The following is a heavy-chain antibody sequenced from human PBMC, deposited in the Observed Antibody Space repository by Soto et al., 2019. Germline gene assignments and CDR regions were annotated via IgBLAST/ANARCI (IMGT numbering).Heavy chain of an antibody. CDR2: INYSGSA. CDR3: ANLPPRLVVVKTEIPT. D-gene: IGHD2-15*01. J-gene: IGHJ5*02. CDR1: GGYIRGYY. Sequence: PSETLSLTCSVSGGYIRGYYWSWIRQPPGKGLDWIGHINYSGSANYNPSLKSRVTISVDTSKNQFSLKPSSVTAADTAVYYCANLPPRLVVVKTEIPTWGQGTLVTVSS. V-gene: IGHV4-59*01.